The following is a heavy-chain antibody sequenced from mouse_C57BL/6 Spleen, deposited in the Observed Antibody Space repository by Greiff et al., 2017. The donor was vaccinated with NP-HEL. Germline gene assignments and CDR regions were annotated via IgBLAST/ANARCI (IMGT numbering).Heavy chain of an antibody. CDR3: ARDYDGYYF. D-gene: IGHD2-3*01. CDR1: GFTFSSYA. V-gene: IGHV5-4*01. J-gene: IGHJ3*01. Sequence: EVHLVESGGGLVKPGGSLKLSCAASGFTFSSYAMSWVRQTPEKRLEWVATISDGGSYTYYPDNVKGRFTISRDNAKNNLYLQMSHLKSEDTAMYYCARDYDGYYFWGQGTLVTVSA. CDR2: ISDGGSYT.